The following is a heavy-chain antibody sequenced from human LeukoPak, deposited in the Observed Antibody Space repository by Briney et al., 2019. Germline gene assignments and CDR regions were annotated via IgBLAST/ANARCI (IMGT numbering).Heavy chain of an antibody. J-gene: IGHJ4*02. CDR3: ARQTSTELLHFDY. V-gene: IGHV4-39*01. CDR2: IYYSGST. CDR1: GMSLTDYY. D-gene: IGHD1-26*01. Sequence: SETLSLTCGVSGMSLTDYYWTWIRHSPGKGLEWIGSIYYSGSTYYNPSLKSRVTISVDTSKNQFSLKLSSVTAADTAVYYCARQTSTELLHFDYWGQGTLVTVSS.